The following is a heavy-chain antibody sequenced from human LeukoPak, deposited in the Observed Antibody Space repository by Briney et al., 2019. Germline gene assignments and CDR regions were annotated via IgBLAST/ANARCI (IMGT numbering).Heavy chain of an antibody. J-gene: IGHJ4*02. CDR1: GFTFSGSA. CDR3: TSTVAPSPTQSDY. Sequence: GGSLRLSCAASGFTFSGSAMHWVRQASGKGLEWVGRIRSKANSYATAYAASVKGRFTISRDDSKNTAYLQMNSLKTEDTAVYYSTSTVAPSPTQSDYWGQGTLVTVSS. D-gene: IGHD4-11*01. CDR2: IRSKANSYAT. V-gene: IGHV3-73*01.